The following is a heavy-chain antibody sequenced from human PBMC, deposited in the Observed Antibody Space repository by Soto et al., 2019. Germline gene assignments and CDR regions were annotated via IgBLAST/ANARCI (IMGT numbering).Heavy chain of an antibody. CDR1: GYTFTGYD. CDR3: ASGAEYSGYDGHGMDV. D-gene: IGHD5-12*01. CDR2: MNPNSGNT. V-gene: IGHV1-8*01. J-gene: IGHJ6*02. Sequence: ASVKVSCKASGYTFTGYDMNWVRQATGQGLEWMGGMNPNSGNTGYAQKFQGRVTMTRNTSISTAYMELSSLRSEDTAVYYCASGAEYSGYDGHGMDVWGQGTPVTVSS.